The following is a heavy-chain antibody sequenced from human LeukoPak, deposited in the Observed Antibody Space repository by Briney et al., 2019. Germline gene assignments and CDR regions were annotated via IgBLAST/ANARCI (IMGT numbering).Heavy chain of an antibody. CDR2: IIPIFGTA. J-gene: IGHJ4*02. CDR3: AISGLAQPVGLWDY. V-gene: IGHV1-69*05. Sequence: SVKVSCKASGGTFSSYAISWVRQAPGQGLEWMGRIIPIFGTANYAQKFQGRVTITTDESTSTAYMELSSLRSEDTAVYYCAISGLAQPVGLWDYWGQGILVTVSS. D-gene: IGHD3/OR15-3a*01. CDR1: GGTFSSYA.